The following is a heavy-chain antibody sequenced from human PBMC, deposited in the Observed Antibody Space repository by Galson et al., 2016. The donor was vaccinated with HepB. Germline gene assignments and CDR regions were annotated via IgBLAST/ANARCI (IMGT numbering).Heavy chain of an antibody. CDR3: ARKSDSSTFDGDL. CDR1: GFAFYSFD. Sequence: SLRLSCAVSGFAFYSFDMSWVRLAPGKGLEWVSGITGSGQSTFYAESVKGRFAISRDNSKHTLYLQMNSLRAEDTAVYYCARKSDSSTFDGDLWGQGTLVTVSS. D-gene: IGHD6-13*01. CDR2: ITGSGQST. J-gene: IGHJ5*02. V-gene: IGHV3-23*01.